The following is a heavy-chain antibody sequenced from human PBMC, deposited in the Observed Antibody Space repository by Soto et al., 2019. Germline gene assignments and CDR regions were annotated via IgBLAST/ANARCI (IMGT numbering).Heavy chain of an antibody. CDR1: GYTFTGYY. J-gene: IGHJ5*02. D-gene: IGHD3-10*01. CDR3: ARKLWFEELSWFDP. V-gene: IGHV1-2*04. Sequence: QVQLVQSGAEVKKPGASVKVSCKASGYTFTGYYMHWVRQAPGQGLEWMGWINPNSGGTNYAQKFQCWVTITRDTSISTAYMELSRLRSDDTAVYYCARKLWFEELSWFDPWGQGTLVTVSS. CDR2: INPNSGGT.